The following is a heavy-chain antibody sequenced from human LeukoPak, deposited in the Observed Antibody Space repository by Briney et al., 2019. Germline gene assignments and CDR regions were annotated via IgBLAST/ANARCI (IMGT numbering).Heavy chain of an antibody. Sequence: GGSLRLSCAASGFSFRNSELNWVRQAPGKGLEWVSYISSSSSTIYYADSVKGRFTISRDNAKNSLYLQMNSLRAEDTAVYYCARALYRQHIVVVNAKNYWYFDLWGRGTLVTVSS. CDR2: ISSSSSTI. CDR3: ARALYRQHIVVVNAKNYWYFDL. V-gene: IGHV3-48*01. J-gene: IGHJ2*01. D-gene: IGHD2-21*01. CDR1: GFSFRNSE.